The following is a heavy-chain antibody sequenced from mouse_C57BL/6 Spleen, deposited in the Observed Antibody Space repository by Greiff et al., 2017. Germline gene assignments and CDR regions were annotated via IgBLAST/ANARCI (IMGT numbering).Heavy chain of an antibody. CDR3: TTYYDYDVAY. CDR1: GSNIKDDY. CDR2: IDPENGDT. J-gene: IGHJ3*01. D-gene: IGHD2-4*01. V-gene: IGHV14-4*01. Sequence: EVQLQQSGAELVRPGASVKLSCTASGSNIKDDYMHWVKQRPEQGLEWIGWIDPENGDTEYASKFQGKATITADTSSNTAYLQLSSLTSEDTAVYYCTTYYDYDVAYWGQGTLVTVSA.